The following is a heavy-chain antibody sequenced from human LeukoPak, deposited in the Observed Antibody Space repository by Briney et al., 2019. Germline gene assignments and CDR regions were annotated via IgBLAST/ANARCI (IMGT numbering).Heavy chain of an antibody. D-gene: IGHD1-26*01. CDR3: ARDGSGSYYGNY. CDR1: GYTFTSYA. J-gene: IGHJ4*02. Sequence: ASVKVSCKASGYTFTSYAMHWVRQAPGQRLGWMGWINAGNGNTKYSQKFQGRVTITRDTSASTAYMELSSLRSEDTAVYYCARDGSGSYYGNYWGQGTLVTVSS. CDR2: INAGNGNT. V-gene: IGHV1-3*01.